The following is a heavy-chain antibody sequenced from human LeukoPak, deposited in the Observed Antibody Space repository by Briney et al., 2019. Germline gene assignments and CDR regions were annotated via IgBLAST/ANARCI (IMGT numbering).Heavy chain of an antibody. V-gene: IGHV4-59*01. Sequence: SETLSLTCTVSGGSISSYYWSWIRQPPGKGLEWIGYIYYSGSTNYNPSLKSRVTISVDTSKNQFSLKLSSVTAADTAVYYCATEYSSLYYYYHMDVWGKGTTVTVSS. CDR2: IYYSGST. J-gene: IGHJ6*03. CDR3: ATEYSSLYYYYHMDV. D-gene: IGHD6-13*01. CDR1: GGSISSYY.